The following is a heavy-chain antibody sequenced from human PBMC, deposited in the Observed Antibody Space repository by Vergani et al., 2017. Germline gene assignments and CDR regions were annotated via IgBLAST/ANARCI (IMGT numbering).Heavy chain of an antibody. CDR2: SSAYNGNT. D-gene: IGHD2-2*01. CDR3: ARDPDIVVVXAAPYYCYYYGMDV. CDR1: GYTFTSYG. J-gene: IGHJ6*02. Sequence: QVQLVQSGAEVKKPGASVKVSCKASGYTFTSYGISWVRQAPGQGLEWMGWSSAYNGNTNYAQKLQGRVTMTTDTSTSTAYMELRSLSSDDTAVYYCARDPDIVVVXAAPYYCYYYGMDVWGQGTTVTVSS. V-gene: IGHV1-18*04.